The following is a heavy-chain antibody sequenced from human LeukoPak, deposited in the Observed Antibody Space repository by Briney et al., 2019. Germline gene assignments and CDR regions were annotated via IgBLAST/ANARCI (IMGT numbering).Heavy chain of an antibody. V-gene: IGHV1-2*06. J-gene: IGHJ4*02. CDR2: ISPNSGGT. Sequence: GSVKVSCKASGYTFTGYYMHWVRQAPGQGLVWMGRISPNSGGTNYAQKFQGRVTMTGDTSISTAYMELSRLRSDDTAVYYCARVDGVLGRRGTDYWGQGTLVTVSS. CDR1: GYTFTGYY. CDR3: ARVDGVLGRRGTDY. D-gene: IGHD2-8*01.